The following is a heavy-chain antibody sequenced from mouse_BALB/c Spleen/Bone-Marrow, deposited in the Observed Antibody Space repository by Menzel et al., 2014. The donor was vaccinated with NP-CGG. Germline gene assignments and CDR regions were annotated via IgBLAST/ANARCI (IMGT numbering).Heavy chain of an antibody. D-gene: IGHD2-3*01. CDR1: GYAFTDYL. V-gene: IGHV1-54*01. Sequence: VKLQESGAELVRPGTSVKVSCKASGYAFTDYLMEWLKQRPGQGLEWIGVINPGSGSTNYNEKFKDKATLTADKSSSTAYMQLNSLTSDDSAVYFCARYDGYFDYWGQGTILTVSS. CDR3: ARYDGYFDY. CDR2: INPGSGST. J-gene: IGHJ2*01.